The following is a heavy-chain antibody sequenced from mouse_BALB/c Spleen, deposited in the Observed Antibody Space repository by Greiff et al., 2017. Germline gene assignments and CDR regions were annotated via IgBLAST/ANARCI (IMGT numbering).Heavy chain of an antibody. D-gene: IGHD2-3*01. CDR3: TRDESDGYYGAMDY. V-gene: IGHV5-6-4*01. CDR1: GFTFSSYT. J-gene: IGHJ4*01. CDR2: ISSGGSYT. Sequence: EVKLMESGGGLVKPGGSLKLSCAASGFTFSSYTMSWVRQTPEKRLEWVATISSGGSYTYYPDSVKGRFTISRDNAKNTLYLQMSSLKSEDTAMYYCTRDESDGYYGAMDYWGQGTSVTVSS.